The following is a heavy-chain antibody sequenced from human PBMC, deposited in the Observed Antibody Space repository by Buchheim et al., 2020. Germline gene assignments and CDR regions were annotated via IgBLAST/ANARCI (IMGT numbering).Heavy chain of an antibody. D-gene: IGHD5-18*01. Sequence: QVQLVQSGAEVKKPGSSVKVSCKASGGTFSSYAISWVRQAPGQGLEWMGRIIPILGIANYAQKYQGRVTITGDKSTSTAYMELSSLRSEDTAVYYCARDKLWVDTAMVTGDYWGQGTL. J-gene: IGHJ4*02. CDR1: GGTFSSYA. CDR3: ARDKLWVDTAMVTGDY. V-gene: IGHV1-69*04. CDR2: IIPILGIA.